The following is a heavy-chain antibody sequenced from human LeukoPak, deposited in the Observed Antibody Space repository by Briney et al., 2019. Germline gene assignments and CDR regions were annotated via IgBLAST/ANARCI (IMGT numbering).Heavy chain of an antibody. D-gene: IGHD3-22*01. J-gene: IGHJ4*02. CDR1: GGSISSYY. V-gene: IGHV4-59*08. CDR3: ARRGAEGDYYGSMRGHYFDY. Sequence: SETLSLTCTVSGGSISSYYWSWIRQPPGKGLEWIGYIYYSGSTNYNPSLKSRVTISVDTSKNQFSLKLSSVTAADTAVYYCARRGAEGDYYGSMRGHYFDYWGQGTLVTVSS. CDR2: IYYSGST.